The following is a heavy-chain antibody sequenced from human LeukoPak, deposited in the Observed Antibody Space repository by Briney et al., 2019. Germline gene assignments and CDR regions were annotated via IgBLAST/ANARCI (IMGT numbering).Heavy chain of an antibody. CDR1: GFTFSNYW. Sequence: GGSLRLSCRASGFTFSNYWMNWVRQAPGKGLEWVANIKQDGSEKYYVDSVKGRFTVSRDNAKNSLYLQMNSLRAEDTAVYYCAKEGAYPIITYDSWGQGTLVAVSS. V-gene: IGHV3-7*01. CDR3: AKEGAYPIITYDS. J-gene: IGHJ5*01. CDR2: IKQDGSEK. D-gene: IGHD3-10*01.